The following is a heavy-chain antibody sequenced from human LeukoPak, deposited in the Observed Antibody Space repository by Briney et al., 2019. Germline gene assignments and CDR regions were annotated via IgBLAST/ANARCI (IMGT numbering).Heavy chain of an antibody. V-gene: IGHV3-43*01. D-gene: IGHD1-26*01. CDR2: ITWDGSST. CDR1: GFTFEDYS. Sequence: GGSLRLSCSVFGFTFEDYSMHWVRQAPGKGLEWVSLITWDGSSTSYGDSVKGRFTISRDNNKNSLFLQMNSLRPEDTALYFCTRDIESGSWYRGFDHWGQGTLVAVSS. J-gene: IGHJ4*02. CDR3: TRDIESGSWYRGFDH.